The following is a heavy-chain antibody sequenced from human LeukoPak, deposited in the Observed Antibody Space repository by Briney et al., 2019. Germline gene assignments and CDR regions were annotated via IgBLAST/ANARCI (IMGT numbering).Heavy chain of an antibody. D-gene: IGHD5-12*01. CDR3: ARAGVATITLGY. CDR1: GFTVSSNY. V-gene: IGHV3-53*01. J-gene: IGHJ4*02. Sequence: GGSLRLSCAASGFTVSSNYMSWVRQAPGKGLEWVSVIYSGGSTYYADSVKGRFTISRDNSKTTLYLQMNSLRAEDPAVYYCARAGVATITLGYWGQGTLVTVSS. CDR2: IYSGGST.